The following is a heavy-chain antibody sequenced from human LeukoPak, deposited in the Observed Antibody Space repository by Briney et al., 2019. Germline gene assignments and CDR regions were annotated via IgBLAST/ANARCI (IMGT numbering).Heavy chain of an antibody. D-gene: IGHD6-13*01. V-gene: IGHV3-7*01. Sequence: GGSLRLSCAASGFTFSSYWMNWARQAPGKGLEWVASINHNGNVNYYVDSVKGRFTISRDNAKNSLYLQMNSLRAEATAVYYCAKDEGQQQLEYYFDYWGQGTLVTVSS. J-gene: IGHJ4*02. CDR2: INHNGNVN. CDR1: GFTFSSYW. CDR3: AKDEGQQQLEYYFDY.